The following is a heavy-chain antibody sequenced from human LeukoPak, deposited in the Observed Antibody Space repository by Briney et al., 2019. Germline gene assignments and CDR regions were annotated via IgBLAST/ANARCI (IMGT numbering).Heavy chain of an antibody. CDR1: GLTFSSFA. CDR3: AKGGRWDYYDSSH. D-gene: IGHD3-22*01. Sequence: PRGSLRLSCAAPGLTFSSFAMTWVRQAPGKGLEWVSGISGSGSTTYYADSVKGRFTISRDNSKNTLYLQMNSLRVEDTAIYYCAKGGRWDYYDSSHWGQGTMVTVSS. J-gene: IGHJ3*01. V-gene: IGHV3-23*01. CDR2: ISGSGSTT.